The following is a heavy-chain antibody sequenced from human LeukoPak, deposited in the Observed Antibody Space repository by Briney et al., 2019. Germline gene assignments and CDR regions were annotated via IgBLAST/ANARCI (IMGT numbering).Heavy chain of an antibody. CDR1: GFTFSSYA. CDR3: ARAQPRIAVAGTPLDY. D-gene: IGHD6-19*01. CDR2: ISYDGSNK. J-gene: IGHJ4*02. Sequence: GRSLRLSCAASGFTFSSYAMHWVRQAPGKGLEWVAVISYDGSNKYYADSVKGRFTISRDNSKNTLYLQMNSLRAEDMAVYYCARAQPRIAVAGTPLDYWGQGTLVTVSS. V-gene: IGHV3-30-3*01.